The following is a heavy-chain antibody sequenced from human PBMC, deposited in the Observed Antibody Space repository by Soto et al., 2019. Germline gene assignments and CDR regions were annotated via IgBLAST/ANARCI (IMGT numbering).Heavy chain of an antibody. D-gene: IGHD2-21*02. Sequence: GWSLRLSCAASGFTFSSYGMHWVRQAPGKGLEWVAFIWYDGSNKYYADSVKGRFTISRDNSKNTLYLQMSSLRAEDTAVYYCASVPLKLVTKYYYGMDVWGQGTPGTVSS. J-gene: IGHJ6*02. CDR3: ASVPLKLVTKYYYGMDV. CDR2: IWYDGSNK. CDR1: GFTFSSYG. V-gene: IGHV3-33*01.